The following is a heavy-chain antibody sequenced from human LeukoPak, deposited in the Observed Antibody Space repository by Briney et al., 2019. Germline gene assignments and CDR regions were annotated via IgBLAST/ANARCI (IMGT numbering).Heavy chain of an antibody. CDR1: GFTFSDSD. Sequence: GGSLRLSCAASGFTFSDSDIRWVRQASGKGLEWVGRITTKRSNYATAYTASVKGRFTISRHDSENTAYLQMNSLKTEDTALYYCTTYRSGHYWGQGALVTVSS. J-gene: IGHJ4*02. CDR3: TTYRSGHY. V-gene: IGHV3-73*01. D-gene: IGHD6-19*01. CDR2: ITTKRSNYAT.